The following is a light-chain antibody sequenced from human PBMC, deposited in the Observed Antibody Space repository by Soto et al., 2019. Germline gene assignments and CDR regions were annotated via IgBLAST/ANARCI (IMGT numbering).Light chain of an antibody. CDR1: QNIGSW. CDR3: QQYSPYSART. Sequence: DIQMTQSPSTLSASVGDRVTVTCRASQNIGSWVAWYQQKPGKAPNLLIYKASTLENGVPSRFSGTGSGTELTLTISSLQPDDFATYYCQQYSPYSARTFGQGTKVEVK. J-gene: IGKJ1*01. CDR2: KAS. V-gene: IGKV1-5*03.